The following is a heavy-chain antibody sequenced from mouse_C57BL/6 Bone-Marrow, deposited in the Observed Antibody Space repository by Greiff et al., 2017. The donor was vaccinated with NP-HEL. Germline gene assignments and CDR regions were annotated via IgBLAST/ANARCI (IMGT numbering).Heavy chain of an antibody. D-gene: IGHD1-1*01. J-gene: IGHJ1*03. V-gene: IGHV5-6*01. CDR2: ISSGGSYT. CDR1: GFTFSSYG. CDR3: ARYCYGRWYIDV. Sequence: EVQVVESGGDLVKPGGSLKLSCAASGFTFSSYGMSWVRQTPDKRLEWVATISSGGSYTYYPDSVKGRFTISRDNAKNTLYLQMSSLKSEGTAMYYCARYCYGRWYIDVWGTGTTVTVSS.